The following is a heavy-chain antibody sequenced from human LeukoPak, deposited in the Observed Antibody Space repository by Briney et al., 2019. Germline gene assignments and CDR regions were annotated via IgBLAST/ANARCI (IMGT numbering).Heavy chain of an antibody. CDR1: GDTLITHY. Sequence: ASVKVSCKAPGDTLITHYISWVRQAPGQGLEWVGGIIPIFGTANYAQKFQGRVTITADESTSTAYMELSSLRSEDTAVYYCARSSQIVVVPAAREIWFDPWGQGTLVTVSS. CDR2: IIPIFGTA. J-gene: IGHJ5*02. V-gene: IGHV1-69*13. D-gene: IGHD2-2*01. CDR3: ARSSQIVVVPAAREIWFDP.